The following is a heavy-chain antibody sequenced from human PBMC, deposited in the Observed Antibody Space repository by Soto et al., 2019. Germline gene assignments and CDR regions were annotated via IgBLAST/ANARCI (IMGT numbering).Heavy chain of an antibody. Sequence: QVQLVQSGAEVQKPGSSVKVSCKASGGTFSSYAISWVRQAPGHGLEWMGGIIPIFGTANYAQKFQGRVTITADESTITDYMELSSLRSEDTAVYYCARDSKLCSCGICYLFDYWGQGTLVTVSS. J-gene: IGHJ4*02. CDR1: GGTFSSYA. D-gene: IGHD2-15*01. V-gene: IGHV1-69*01. CDR3: ARDSKLCSCGICYLFDY. CDR2: IIPIFGTA.